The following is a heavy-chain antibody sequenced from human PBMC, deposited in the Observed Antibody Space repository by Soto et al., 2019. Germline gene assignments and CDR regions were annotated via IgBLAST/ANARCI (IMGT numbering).Heavy chain of an antibody. CDR3: AKGSGNSVYNFDN. CDR1: AFTFSSYA. CDR2: ISASGGST. D-gene: IGHD1-26*01. J-gene: IGHJ4*02. Sequence: EVQLLESGGGLVQPGGSLRLSCAASAFTFSSYAMSWVRQAPGKGLEWVSAISASGGSTYYADSVKGRCTISRDSSENTLYLQMSSLRADEPAVYYCAKGSGNSVYNFDNWGQGTLVNVSS. V-gene: IGHV3-23*01.